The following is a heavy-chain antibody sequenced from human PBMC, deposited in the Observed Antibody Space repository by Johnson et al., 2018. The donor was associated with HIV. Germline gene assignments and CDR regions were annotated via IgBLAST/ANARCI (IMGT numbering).Heavy chain of an antibody. CDR3: AREGRLGSYLGGVAFDI. CDR2: ISCDGSSK. Sequence: QVHLVESGGGVVQPGRSLRLSCAASGFSFSDYAMHWVRQAPGKGLEWVAVISCDGSSKVYANSLKGRFSISRDNSKNTVYLQMNSLRTEDTAVYYCAREGRLGSYLGGVAFDIWGQGTMVTVSS. V-gene: IGHV3-30*04. D-gene: IGHD1-26*01. J-gene: IGHJ3*02. CDR1: GFSFSDYA.